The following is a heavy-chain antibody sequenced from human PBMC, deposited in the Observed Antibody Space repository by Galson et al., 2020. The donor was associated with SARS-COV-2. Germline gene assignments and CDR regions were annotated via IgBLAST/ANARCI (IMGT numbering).Heavy chain of an antibody. CDR3: TTVLLEQWLVDFDY. CDR2: IKSKTDGGTT. V-gene: IGHV3-15*01. D-gene: IGHD6-19*01. CDR1: GFTFSNAW. J-gene: IGHJ4*02. Sequence: GGSLRLSCAASGFTFSNAWMSWVRQAPGKGLEWVGRIKSKTDGGTTDYAAPVKGRFTISRDDSKNTLYLQMNSLKTEDTAVYYCTTVLLEQWLVDFDYWGQGTLVTVSS.